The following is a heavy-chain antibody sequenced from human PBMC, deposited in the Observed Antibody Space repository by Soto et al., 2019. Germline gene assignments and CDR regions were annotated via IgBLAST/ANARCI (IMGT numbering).Heavy chain of an antibody. CDR1: GFTFSNYF. J-gene: IGHJ5*02. Sequence: GGSLRLSCAASGFTFSNYFMHWVRQVPGEGLVWVSRMSGDGKTISYADSVKGRFTISRDNAKNTLYLQMNSLRVEDTAVYYCARTYVPGIAGFDPWGQGTLVAVSS. CDR3: ARTYVPGIAGFDP. V-gene: IGHV3-74*01. CDR2: MSGDGKTI. D-gene: IGHD1-1*01.